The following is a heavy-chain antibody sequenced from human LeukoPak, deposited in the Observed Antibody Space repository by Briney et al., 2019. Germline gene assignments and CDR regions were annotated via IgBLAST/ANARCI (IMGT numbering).Heavy chain of an antibody. D-gene: IGHD6-25*01. V-gene: IGHV1-2*02. CDR2: INPNSGGT. J-gene: IGHJ5*02. CDR1: GYTFTGYY. Sequence: GSSVKVSCKASGYTFTGYYMHWVRQAPGQGLEWMGGINPNSGGTNYAQKFQGRVTMTRDTSISTAYMELSRLRSDDTAVYYCARASLPYSSASWFDPWGQGTLVTVSS. CDR3: ARASLPYSSASWFDP.